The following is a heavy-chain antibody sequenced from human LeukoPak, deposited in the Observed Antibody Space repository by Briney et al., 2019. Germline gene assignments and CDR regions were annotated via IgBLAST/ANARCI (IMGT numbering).Heavy chain of an antibody. J-gene: IGHJ5*02. Sequence: ASVKVSCKASGYTFTSYGISWVRQAPGPGLEGMGWISDYNGNTNYAQKLQGRVTMTTDTSTSTDYMELRSLRSDDTAVYYCARDLYRDSLPVSWFDPWGQGTLVTVSS. CDR3: ARDLYRDSLPVSWFDP. CDR2: ISDYNGNT. D-gene: IGHD4-11*01. V-gene: IGHV1-18*01. CDR1: GYTFTSYG.